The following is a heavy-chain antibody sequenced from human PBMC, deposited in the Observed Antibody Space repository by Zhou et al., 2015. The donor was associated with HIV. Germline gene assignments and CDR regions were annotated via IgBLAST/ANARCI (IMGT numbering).Heavy chain of an antibody. J-gene: IGHJ4*02. V-gene: IGHV1-2*02. CDR2: INPDSGGI. CDR3: ARAIRTGLGGGGGGY. Sequence: QVLLVQSGAEVKKPGASAKVSCKASGYTFTDYYLHWVRQAPGQGLEWMGWINPDSGGIKYAQKFQGRVTMTRDTSISTAYLELSGLKSDDTAIYYCARAIRTGLGGGGGGYWGQGTLVTVSS. CDR1: GYTFTDYY. D-gene: IGHD2-15*01.